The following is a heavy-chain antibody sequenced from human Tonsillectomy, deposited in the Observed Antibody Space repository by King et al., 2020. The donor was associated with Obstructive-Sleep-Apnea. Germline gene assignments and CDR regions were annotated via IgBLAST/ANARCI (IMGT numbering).Heavy chain of an antibody. CDR1: GGSISNYY. CDR2: MYYSGNT. D-gene: IGHD5-12*01. J-gene: IGHJ4*02. V-gene: IGHV4-59*08. CDR3: ARHRGVEDYGGYGDYFDY. Sequence: QLQESGPGLVKPSETLSLTCTVSGGSISNYYRSWIRQPPGKGLEWIGCMYYSGNTNFNPSLKSRVTISADTSKIQFSLRLSSVTAADTAVYYCARHRGVEDYGGYGDYFDYWGQGALVTVSS.